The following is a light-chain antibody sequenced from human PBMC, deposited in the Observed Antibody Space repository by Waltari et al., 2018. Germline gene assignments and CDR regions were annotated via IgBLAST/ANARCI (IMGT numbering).Light chain of an antibody. CDR3: QQYYSLPT. Sequence: DIVMTQSPDSLAVSLGERATINCKSSQSVLYRSNNKHSVAWYQQKPGQSPKLLIYWSSTRESGVPDRFSGGGSGTYFTLTISRLQADDVAIYYCQQYYSLPTFGGGTKVEI. CDR2: WSS. J-gene: IGKJ4*02. CDR1: QSVLYRSNNKHS. V-gene: IGKV4-1*01.